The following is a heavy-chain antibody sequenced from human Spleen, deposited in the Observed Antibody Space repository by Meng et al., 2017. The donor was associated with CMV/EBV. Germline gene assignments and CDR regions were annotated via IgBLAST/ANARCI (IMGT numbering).Heavy chain of an antibody. CDR1: GFTFSSYS. CDR3: ARGDAFEI. CDR2: ISGSSSTI. V-gene: IGHV3-48*04. J-gene: IGHJ3*02. Sequence: GESLKISCAASGFTFSSYSMNWVRQAPGKGLEWVSYISGSSSTIYYADSMKGRFTISRDNAKNSLYLQINSLRGEDTAVYYCARGDAFEIWGQGTMVTVSS.